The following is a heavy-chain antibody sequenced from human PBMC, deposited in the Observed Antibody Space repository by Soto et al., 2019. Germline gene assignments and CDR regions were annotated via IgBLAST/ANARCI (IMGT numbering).Heavy chain of an antibody. CDR2: ISSRSYTI. CDR3: ARGGSSLDNGMDV. Sequence: EVQLVESGGGLVQPGGSLRLSCAASGFSFSTYSMNWVRQAPGKGLEWVSYISSRSYTIYYIDSVKGRFTISRDNAKSSLYLQRNSLRDEDTAVYYCARGGSSLDNGMDVWGQGTTVTVSS. V-gene: IGHV3-48*02. CDR1: GFSFSTYS. J-gene: IGHJ6*02. D-gene: IGHD3-16*01.